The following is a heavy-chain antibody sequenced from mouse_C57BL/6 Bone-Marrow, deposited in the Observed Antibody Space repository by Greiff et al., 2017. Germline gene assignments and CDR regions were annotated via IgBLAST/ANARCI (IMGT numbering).Heavy chain of an antibody. CDR2: ISSGGSCT. V-gene: IGHV5-6*01. CDR1: GFTFSSYG. Sequence: EVQVVESGGDLVKPGGSLKLSCAASGFTFSSYGMSWVRQTPDKRLEWVATISSGGSCTNYPDSVKGRVTISRDNAKNPLYMQRSRLKSEDSAMYYCTRQGSYEGYYGYWGPGTTRTVSS. D-gene: IGHD2-3*01. CDR3: TRQGSYEGYYGY. J-gene: IGHJ2*01.